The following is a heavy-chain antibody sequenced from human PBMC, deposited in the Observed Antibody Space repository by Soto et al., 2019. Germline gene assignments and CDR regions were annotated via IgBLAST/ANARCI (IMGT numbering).Heavy chain of an antibody. Sequence: SVKVSCKASGGTFSSYAISWVRQAPGQGLEWMGGIIPIFGTANYAQKFQGRVTITADESTSTAYMELSSLRSEDTAVYYCARGGGLPAAVNNWFDPWGQGTLVTVSS. D-gene: IGHD2-2*01. J-gene: IGHJ5*02. V-gene: IGHV1-69*13. CDR1: GGTFSSYA. CDR2: IIPIFGTA. CDR3: ARGGGLPAAVNNWFDP.